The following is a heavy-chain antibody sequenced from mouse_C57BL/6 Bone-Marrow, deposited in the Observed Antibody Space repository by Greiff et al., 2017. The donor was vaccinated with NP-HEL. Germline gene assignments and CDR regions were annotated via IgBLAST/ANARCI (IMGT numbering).Heavy chain of an antibody. Sequence: QVQLKESGPGLVQPSQSLSITCTVSGFSLTSYGVHWVRQSPGKGLEWLGVIGSGGSTDYNAAFISRLSISKDNSKSQVFFKMNSLQADDTAIYYCASQMLYWGQGTSVTVSS. J-gene: IGHJ4*01. CDR2: IGSGGST. CDR3: ASQMLY. V-gene: IGHV2-2*01. CDR1: GFSLTSYG.